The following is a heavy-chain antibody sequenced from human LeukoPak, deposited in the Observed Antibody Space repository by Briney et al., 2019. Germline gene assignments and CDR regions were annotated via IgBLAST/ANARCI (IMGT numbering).Heavy chain of an antibody. CDR1: GFSFSSYA. CDR3: AKDLGRYIYWYFDL. V-gene: IGHV3-23*01. J-gene: IGHJ2*01. Sequence: GGSLRLSCVASGFSFSSYAITWVRQAPGKGLEWVSSISGSGIYTHFADSVKGRFTISRDNSKNTLYLQMNSLRAEDTAVYYCAKDLGRYIYWYFDLWGRGTLVTVSS. D-gene: IGHD1-14*01. CDR2: ISGSGIYT.